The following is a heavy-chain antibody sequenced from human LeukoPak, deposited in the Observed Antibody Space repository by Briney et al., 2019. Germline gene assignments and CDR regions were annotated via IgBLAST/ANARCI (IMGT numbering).Heavy chain of an antibody. J-gene: IGHJ5*02. Sequence: ASVKVSCKASGYTFTSYYMHWVRQAPGQGLEWMGIINPSGGSTSYAQKFRGRVTMTRDTSTSTVYMELSSLRSEDTAVYYCAGRPVGYCSGGSCYTGHWFDPWGQGTLVTVSS. D-gene: IGHD2-15*01. CDR3: AGRPVGYCSGGSCYTGHWFDP. CDR2: INPSGGST. V-gene: IGHV1-46*01. CDR1: GYTFTSYY.